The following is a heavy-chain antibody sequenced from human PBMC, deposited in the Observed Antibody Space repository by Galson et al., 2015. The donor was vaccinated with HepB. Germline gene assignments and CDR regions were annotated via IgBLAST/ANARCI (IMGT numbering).Heavy chain of an antibody. CDR3: ARPHTAKSYFDY. CDR1: GFTFSDYH. J-gene: IGHJ4*02. CDR2: ISSSSSYT. V-gene: IGHV3-11*06. D-gene: IGHD5-18*01. Sequence: SLRLSCAASGFTFSDYHMSWIRQAPGKGLEWVSYISSSSSYTNYADSVKGRFTISRDNAKNSLYLQMNSLRAEDTAVYYCARPHTAKSYFDYWGQGTLVTVSS.